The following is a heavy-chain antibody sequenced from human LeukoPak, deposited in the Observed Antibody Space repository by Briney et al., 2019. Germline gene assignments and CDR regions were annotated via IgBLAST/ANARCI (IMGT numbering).Heavy chain of an antibody. CDR1: GGSFSGYY. V-gene: IGHV4-34*01. CDR3: ARGRVSGSYLRAFNY. J-gene: IGHJ4*02. CDR2: INHSGST. Sequence: SETLSLTCAVYGGSFSGYYWSWIRQPPGKGLEWIGEINHSGSTNYNPSLKSRVTISVDTSKNQFSLKLSSVTAADTAVYYCARGRVSGSYLRAFNYWGQGTLVTVSS. D-gene: IGHD1-26*01.